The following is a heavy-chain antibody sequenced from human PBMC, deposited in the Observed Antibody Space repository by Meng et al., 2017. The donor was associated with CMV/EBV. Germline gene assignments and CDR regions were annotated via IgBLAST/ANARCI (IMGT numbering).Heavy chain of an antibody. CDR1: GFTFSSYS. J-gene: IGHJ6*02. CDR2: ISSSSSYI. CDR3: ATRYCSSTSCHSYYYGMDV. D-gene: IGHD2-2*01. Sequence: GESLKISCAASGFTFSSYSMNWVRQAPGKGLEWVSSISSSSSYIYYADSVKGRFTISRDNAKNSLYLQMNSLRAEDTAVYYCATRYCSSTSCHSYYYGMDVWGRGTTVTVSS. V-gene: IGHV3-21*01.